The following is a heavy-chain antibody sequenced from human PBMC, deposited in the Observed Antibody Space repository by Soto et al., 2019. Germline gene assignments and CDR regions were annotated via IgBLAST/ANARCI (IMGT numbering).Heavy chain of an antibody. Sequence: QITLKESGPTLVKPTQTLTLTCTFSGFSLSTSGVGVGWIRQPPGKALEWLALIYWDDDKRYSPSLKSRPTITQDASKNQIVPTMTNMDPVDTTTHYCAHRRSTYYYDSTFDPWGQGTLVTVSS. CDR1: GFSLSTSGVG. D-gene: IGHD3-22*01. CDR2: IYWDDDK. CDR3: AHRRSTYYYDSTFDP. V-gene: IGHV2-5*02. J-gene: IGHJ5*02.